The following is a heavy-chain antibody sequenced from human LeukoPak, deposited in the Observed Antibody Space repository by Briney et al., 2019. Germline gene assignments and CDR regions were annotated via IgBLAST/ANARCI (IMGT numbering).Heavy chain of an antibody. CDR1: GDSVSSNSAA. J-gene: IGHJ1*01. V-gene: IGHV6-1*01. Sequence: SQTLSLTCAISGDSVSSNSAAWNWIRQSPSRGLEWLGRTYYRSKWYNDYAVSVKSRITINPDTSKNQFSLQLNSVTPEDTAVYYCATDGWTLFGSGPPRFQHWGQGTLVTVSS. CDR3: ATDGWTLFGSGPPRFQH. D-gene: IGHD3-10*01. CDR2: TYYRSKWYN.